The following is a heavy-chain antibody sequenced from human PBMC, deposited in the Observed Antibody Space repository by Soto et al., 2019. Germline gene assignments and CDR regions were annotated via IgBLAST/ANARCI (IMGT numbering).Heavy chain of an antibody. J-gene: IGHJ3*02. Sequence: GGSLRLSCAASGFTFSSYSMNWVRQAPGKGLEWVSYISSSSSTIYYADSVKGRFTISRDNAKNSLYLQMNSLRAEDTAVYYCERDRLEWWSNGAFDIWGQGTMVTVSS. CDR3: ERDRLEWWSNGAFDI. D-gene: IGHD2-15*01. CDR2: ISSSSSTI. V-gene: IGHV3-48*01. CDR1: GFTFSSYS.